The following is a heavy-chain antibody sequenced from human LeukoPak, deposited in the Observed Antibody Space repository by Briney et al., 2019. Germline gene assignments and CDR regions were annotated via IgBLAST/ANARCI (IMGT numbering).Heavy chain of an antibody. Sequence: SETLSLTCAVHGVSFSGYHWNWIRQFPGKGLEWIGEINDRGLTNYNPSLESRVTIFADTSKKQFSLKLTSVTAADTAVYYCARDPTTVFKISYYFDFWGQGTLVTVSS. CDR1: GVSFSGYH. D-gene: IGHD4-17*01. J-gene: IGHJ4*02. CDR3: ARDPTTVFKISYYFDF. CDR2: INDRGLT. V-gene: IGHV4-34*01.